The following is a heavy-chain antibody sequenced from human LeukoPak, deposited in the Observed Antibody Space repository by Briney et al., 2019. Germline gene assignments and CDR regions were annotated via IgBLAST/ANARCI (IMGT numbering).Heavy chain of an antibody. Sequence: PGRPLRLSCAASGFTFSSYAMHWVRQAPGKGLEWVAVISYDGSNKYYADSVKGRFTISRDNSKNTLYLQMNSLRAEDTAVYYCAREFEYSSGWLGRWFDPWGQGTLVTVSS. D-gene: IGHD6-19*01. V-gene: IGHV3-30*04. CDR1: GFTFSSYA. CDR3: AREFEYSSGWLGRWFDP. J-gene: IGHJ5*02. CDR2: ISYDGSNK.